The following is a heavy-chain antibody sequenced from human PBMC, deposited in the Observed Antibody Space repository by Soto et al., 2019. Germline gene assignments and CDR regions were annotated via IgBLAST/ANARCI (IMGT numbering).Heavy chain of an antibody. Sequence: SVKVSCKASGGTFSSYTISWVRQAPGQGLEWMGRIIPILGIANYAQKFQGRVTITADKSTSTAYMELSSLISEDTAVYYCARFRGSYGMDVWGQGTTVTVSS. D-gene: IGHD3-10*01. CDR1: GGTFSSYT. CDR3: ARFRGSYGMDV. CDR2: IIPILGIA. J-gene: IGHJ6*02. V-gene: IGHV1-69*02.